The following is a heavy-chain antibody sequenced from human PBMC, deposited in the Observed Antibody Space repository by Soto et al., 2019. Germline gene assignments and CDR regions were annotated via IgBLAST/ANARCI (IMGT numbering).Heavy chain of an antibody. CDR2: ISTYNGDT. CDR3: ARRKEYYYGSGSFAYYYYGMDV. V-gene: IGHV1-18*01. Sequence: ASVKVSCKASGYTFTRSGISWVRQAPGQGLEWMGWISTYNGDTNHAQTFQGRVTMTTDTSTSTVHMEVRSLRSDDTAVYYCARRKEYYYGSGSFAYYYYGMDVWGQGTTVTVSS. CDR1: GYTFTRSG. D-gene: IGHD3-10*01. J-gene: IGHJ6*02.